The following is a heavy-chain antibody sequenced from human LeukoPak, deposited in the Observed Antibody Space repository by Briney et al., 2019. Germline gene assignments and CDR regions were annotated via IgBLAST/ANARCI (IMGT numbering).Heavy chain of an antibody. CDR3: AKDIDYYDSSGSSIDY. J-gene: IGHJ4*02. Sequence: PGGSLRLSCAASGFSFSYFGMHWVRQAPGKGLEWVAVISYHGSKTYYADSVKGRFTISRDISKNTLYLQMNSLRPEDTAVYYCAKDIDYYDSSGSSIDYWGQGTLVTVSS. D-gene: IGHD3-22*01. CDR1: GFSFSYFG. V-gene: IGHV3-30*18. CDR2: ISYHGSKT.